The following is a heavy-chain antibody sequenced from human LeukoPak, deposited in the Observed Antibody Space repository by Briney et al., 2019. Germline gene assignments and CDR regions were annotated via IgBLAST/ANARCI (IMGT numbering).Heavy chain of an antibody. Sequence: SETLSLTCTVSGGSISSYYWSWIRQPPGKGLEWIGYIYTSGSTNYNPSLKSRVTISVDTSKNQFSLKLSSVTAADTAVYYCARVCIDGVVVITRSGVDYWGQGTLVTVSS. CDR3: ARVCIDGVVVITRSGVDY. J-gene: IGHJ4*02. D-gene: IGHD3-22*01. CDR2: IYTSGST. V-gene: IGHV4-4*09. CDR1: GGSISSYY.